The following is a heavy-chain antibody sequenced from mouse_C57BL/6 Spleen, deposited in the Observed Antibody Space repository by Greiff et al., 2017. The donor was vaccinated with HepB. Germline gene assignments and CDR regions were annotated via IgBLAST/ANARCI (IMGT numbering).Heavy chain of an antibody. Sequence: EVQLVESGPELVKPGASVKISCKASGYSFTGYYMNWVKQSPEKSLEWIGEINPSTGGTTYNQKFKAKATLTVDKSSSTAYMQLKSLTSEDSAVYYCARSGLGTMVTTAYYYAMDYWGQGTSVTVSS. J-gene: IGHJ4*01. D-gene: IGHD2-2*01. V-gene: IGHV1-42*01. CDR3: ARSGLGTMVTTAYYYAMDY. CDR1: GYSFTGYY. CDR2: INPSTGGT.